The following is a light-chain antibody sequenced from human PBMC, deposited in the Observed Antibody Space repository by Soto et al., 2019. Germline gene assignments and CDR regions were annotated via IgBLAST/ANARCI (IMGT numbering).Light chain of an antibody. J-gene: IGKJ1*01. CDR2: KAS. Sequence: DIQMTHSPSTLSASVGDKVTITCRASQSISSWLAWYQQKPGKAPKLLIYKASTLESGVPSNFSGSGSGIEFSLSISSLHPEDFATYYCQQYNSYPWTFGQGNKVDVK. V-gene: IGKV1-5*03. CDR1: QSISSW. CDR3: QQYNSYPWT.